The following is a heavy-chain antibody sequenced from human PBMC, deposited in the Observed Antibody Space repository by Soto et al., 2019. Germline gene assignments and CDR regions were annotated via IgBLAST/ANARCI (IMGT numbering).Heavy chain of an antibody. V-gene: IGHV4-31*03. CDR2: IYYSGST. Sequence: QVQLQESGPGLVKPSQTLSLTCTVSGGSISSGGYYWSWIRQHPGKGLEWIGYIYYSGSTYYNPSLKSRVTLSVDPAKHPFSLNLSSVPAADTAVYYCARGRFGEGYWGQGTLVTVSS. J-gene: IGHJ4*02. CDR1: GGSISSGGYY. D-gene: IGHD3-10*01. CDR3: ARGRFGEGY.